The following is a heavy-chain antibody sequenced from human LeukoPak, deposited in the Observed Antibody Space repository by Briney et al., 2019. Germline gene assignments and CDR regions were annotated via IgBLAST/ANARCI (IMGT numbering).Heavy chain of an antibody. J-gene: IGHJ5*02. D-gene: IGHD3-16*01. CDR3: ARKGAVKWFDP. Sequence: SQTLSLTCTVSGGPISSGDYYWSWIRQHPGKGLEWIGYIYYCGTTYYNPSLKSRVTISVDTSKNQFSLRLTSLTAADTAVYYCARKGAVKWFDPWGQGTLVTVSS. V-gene: IGHV4-31*03. CDR1: GGPISSGDYY. CDR2: IYYCGTT.